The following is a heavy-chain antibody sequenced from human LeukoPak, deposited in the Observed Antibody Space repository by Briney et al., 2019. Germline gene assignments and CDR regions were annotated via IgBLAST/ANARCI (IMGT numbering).Heavy chain of an antibody. V-gene: IGHV1-18*01. D-gene: IGHD3-22*01. CDR2: ISAYNGNT. Sequence: ASVKVSCKASGYTFTSYGISWVRQAPGQGLEWMGWISAYNGNTNYAQKLQGRVTMTTDTSTSTAYMELRSLRSDDTAVYYCAREVYYYDSSGSADYWGQGTLVTVSS. J-gene: IGHJ4*02. CDR1: GYTFTSYG. CDR3: AREVYYYDSSGSADY.